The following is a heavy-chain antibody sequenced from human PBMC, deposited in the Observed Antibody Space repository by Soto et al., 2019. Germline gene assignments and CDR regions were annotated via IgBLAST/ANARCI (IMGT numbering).Heavy chain of an antibody. Sequence: SSATLSLTCAVYGGSFSGYYWSWIRPPPGKGLEWIGEINHSGSTSYNPSLNSRVTTSVDTSKNQFSLRLSSVTAADTAIYYCARRYCSDSYCSYFDYWGRGTLVTVSS. V-gene: IGHV4-34*01. CDR1: GGSFSGYY. D-gene: IGHD2-15*01. J-gene: IGHJ4*02. CDR2: INHSGST. CDR3: ARRYCSDSYCSYFDY.